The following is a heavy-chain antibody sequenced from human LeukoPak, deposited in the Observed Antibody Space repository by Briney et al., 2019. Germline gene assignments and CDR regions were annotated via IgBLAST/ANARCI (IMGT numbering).Heavy chain of an antibody. D-gene: IGHD3-10*01. CDR3: ARRTGYYGSGSYRHYYFDY. V-gene: IGHV4-4*07. Sequence: SETLSLTCTVSGGSISSYYWSWIRQPAGKGLEWIGRIYTSGSTNYNPSLKSRVTISVDTSKNQFSLKLSSVTAADTAVYYCARRTGYYGSGSYRHYYFDYWGQGTLVTVSS. J-gene: IGHJ4*02. CDR1: GGSISSYY. CDR2: IYTSGST.